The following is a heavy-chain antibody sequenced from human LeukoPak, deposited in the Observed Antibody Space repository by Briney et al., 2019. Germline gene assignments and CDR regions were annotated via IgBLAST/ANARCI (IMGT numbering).Heavy chain of an antibody. Sequence: ASVKVSCKASGYIFTSYGIIWVRQAPGQGLQWMGWISAHNGNTNYAQKLQGRVTMTTDTSASTVYMELRSLRSDDTAVYYCARAQTTLLLDYWGQGTMVTVSS. CDR1: GYIFTSYG. D-gene: IGHD4-11*01. CDR3: ARAQTTLLLDY. CDR2: ISAHNGNT. V-gene: IGHV1-18*01. J-gene: IGHJ4*02.